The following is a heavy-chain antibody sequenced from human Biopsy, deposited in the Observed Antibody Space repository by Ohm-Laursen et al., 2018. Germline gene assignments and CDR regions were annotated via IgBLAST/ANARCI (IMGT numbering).Heavy chain of an antibody. CDR1: GFKFDEFA. D-gene: IGHD3-10*01. Sequence: SLRLSCTASGFKFDEFAMHWVRQTPGKGLEWVSAINWNSDRVDYADSVKGRFTISRDNAKRSLYLQMNSLRVEDTAFYYCVKAAYGSGTYHPLDYWGQGTLVTVSS. J-gene: IGHJ4*02. CDR3: VKAAYGSGTYHPLDY. V-gene: IGHV3-9*01. CDR2: INWNSDRV.